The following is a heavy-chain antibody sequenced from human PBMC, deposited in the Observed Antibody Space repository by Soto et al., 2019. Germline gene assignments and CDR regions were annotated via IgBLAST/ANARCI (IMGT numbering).Heavy chain of an antibody. CDR3: ARDPGYSGFDFDY. V-gene: IGHV3-33*01. D-gene: IGHD5-12*01. CDR1: GFTFSSHA. J-gene: IGHJ4*02. CDR2: IWYDRSKK. Sequence: QVQLVESGGGVVQPGRSLRLSCAASGFTFSSHAMHWVRQAPGKGLEWVAVIWYDRSKKYYADSVKGRFTVARDDSKNTLSLQMNSLRVEDTAVYYCARDPGYSGFDFDYWGQGTLVTVSS.